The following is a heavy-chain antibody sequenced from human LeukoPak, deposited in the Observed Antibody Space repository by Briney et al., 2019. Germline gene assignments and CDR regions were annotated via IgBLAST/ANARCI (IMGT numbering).Heavy chain of an antibody. CDR1: GYTFTSYG. D-gene: IGHD3-3*01. V-gene: IGHV1-18*01. Sequence: ASVKVPCKASGYTFTSYGISWVRQAPGQGLEWMGWISAYNGNTNYAQKLQGRVTMTTDTSTSTAYMELRSLRSDDTAVYYCARYYDFWSGYYHGMDVWGQGTTVTVSS. CDR2: ISAYNGNT. J-gene: IGHJ6*02. CDR3: ARYYDFWSGYYHGMDV.